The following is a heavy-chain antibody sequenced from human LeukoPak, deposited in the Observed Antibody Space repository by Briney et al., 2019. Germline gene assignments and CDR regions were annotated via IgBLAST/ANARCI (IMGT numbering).Heavy chain of an antibody. V-gene: IGHV4-59*08. Sequence: SETLSLTCTVSGGSISSYYWSWIRQPPGKGLEWIGYIYYSGSTNYNPSLKSRVTISVDTSKNQFSLKLSSVTAADTAVYYCARRDGSWLDAFDIWGQGTMVTVSS. J-gene: IGHJ3*02. CDR1: GGSISSYY. CDR2: IYYSGST. D-gene: IGHD6-13*01. CDR3: ARRDGSWLDAFDI.